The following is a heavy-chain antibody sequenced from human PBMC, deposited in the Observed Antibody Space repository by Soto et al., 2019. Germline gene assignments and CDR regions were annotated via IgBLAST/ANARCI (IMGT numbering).Heavy chain of an antibody. J-gene: IGHJ4*02. CDR2: INAGNGNT. Sequence: ASVKVSCKASGFTFTSSAMQWVRQARGQRLEWMGWINAGNGNTKYSQKFQGRFTISRDNSKNTLYLQMNSLRAEDTAVYYCAKDGGSYLPVYYLDYWGQGTLVTVSS. D-gene: IGHD1-26*01. V-gene: IGHV1-3*01. CDR1: GFTFTSSA. CDR3: AKDGGSYLPVYYLDY.